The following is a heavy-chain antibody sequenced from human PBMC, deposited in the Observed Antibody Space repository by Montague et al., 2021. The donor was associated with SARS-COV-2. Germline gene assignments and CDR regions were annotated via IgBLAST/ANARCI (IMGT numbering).Heavy chain of an antibody. CDR1: IGSISSGSYY. CDR3: ARGDVEMATIKSGGPFYHFDY. J-gene: IGHJ4*02. V-gene: IGHV4-61*02. Sequence: TLSLTCTVSIGSISSGSYYWSWIRQPAGKGLEWTGRIYTSGSTNYNPSLKSRVTISVDTSKNQFSLKLSSVTAADTAVYYCARGDVEMATIKSGGPFYHFDYWGQGTLVTVSS. CDR2: IYTSGST. D-gene: IGHD5-24*01.